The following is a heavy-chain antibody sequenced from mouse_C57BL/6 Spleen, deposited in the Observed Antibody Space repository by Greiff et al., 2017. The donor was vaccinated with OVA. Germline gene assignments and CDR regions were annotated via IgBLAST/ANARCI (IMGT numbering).Heavy chain of an antibody. Sequence: EVKLVESEGGLVQPGRSMKLSCTASGFTFSDYYMAWVRQVPEKGLEWVANINYDGSSTYYLDSLKSRFIISRDNAKNILYLQMSSLKSEDTATYDCARALYPYYAMDYWGQGTSVTVSS. CDR2: INYDGSST. D-gene: IGHD2-1*01. V-gene: IGHV5-16*01. CDR3: ARALYPYYAMDY. J-gene: IGHJ4*01. CDR1: GFTFSDYY.